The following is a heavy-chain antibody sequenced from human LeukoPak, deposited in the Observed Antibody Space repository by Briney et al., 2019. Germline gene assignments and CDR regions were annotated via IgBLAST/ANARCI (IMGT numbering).Heavy chain of an antibody. J-gene: IGHJ1*01. CDR2: LSDDGRDE. Sequence: GSLRLSCAASGLTFTTSVINWVRQAPGKGLEWVAALSDDGRDEYYAESVKGRFTISRDNSKNTVHLQMGSLRVEDTAVYYCARESTAGYNSSWYGFRNWGQGTLVSVSS. D-gene: IGHD6-13*01. V-gene: IGHV3-30*03. CDR1: GLTFTTSV. CDR3: ARESTAGYNSSWYGFRN.